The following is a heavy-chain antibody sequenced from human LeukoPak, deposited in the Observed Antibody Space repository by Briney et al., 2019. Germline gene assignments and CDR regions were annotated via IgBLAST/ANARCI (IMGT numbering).Heavy chain of an antibody. CDR3: AREEAARHWFDP. V-gene: IGHV1-3*01. Sequence: ASVKVSCKASGYTFTSYDINWVRQAPGQRLEWMGWINAGNGNTKYSQKFQGRVTITRDTSATTAYMELGSLRSEDTAVYYCAREEAARHWFDPWGQGTLVTVSS. J-gene: IGHJ5*02. CDR2: INAGNGNT. CDR1: GYTFTSYD.